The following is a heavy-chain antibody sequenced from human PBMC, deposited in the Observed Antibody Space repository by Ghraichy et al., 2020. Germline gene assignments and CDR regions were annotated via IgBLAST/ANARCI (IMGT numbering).Heavy chain of an antibody. D-gene: IGHD5-12*01. V-gene: IGHV4-31*03. CDR2: IYYSGST. CDR1: GGSISSGGYY. Sequence: SETLSLTCTVSGGSISSGGYYWSWIRQHPGKGLEWIGYIYYSGSTYYNPSLKSRVTISVDTSKNQFSLKLSSVTAADTAVYYCARDRVGVATVNDYYYYGMDVWGQGTTVTVSS. CDR3: ARDRVGVATVNDYYYYGMDV. J-gene: IGHJ6*02.